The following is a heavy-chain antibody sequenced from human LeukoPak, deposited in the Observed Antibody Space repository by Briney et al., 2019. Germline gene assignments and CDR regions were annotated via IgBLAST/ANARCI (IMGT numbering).Heavy chain of an antibody. Sequence: PGGSLRLSCAASGFTFSNYGMHWVRQAPGKGLEWVALISYHGSNKYYADSVKGRFTISRDNSKNTLYLQINDLRGEDTAVYYCAAGLIARGDYWGQGTLVTVSS. J-gene: IGHJ4*02. D-gene: IGHD6-6*01. CDR1: GFTFSNYG. CDR3: AAGLIARGDY. CDR2: ISYHGSNK. V-gene: IGHV3-30*03.